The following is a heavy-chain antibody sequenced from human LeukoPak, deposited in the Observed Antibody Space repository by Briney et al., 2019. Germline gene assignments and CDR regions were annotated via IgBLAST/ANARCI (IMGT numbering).Heavy chain of an antibody. CDR3: ARDPRISSGWYFDY. Sequence: HSQTLSLTCAISGDSVSSKSASWNWIRQSPSRGLEWLGKTYYRSNWGNEYAVSVESRIIINPDTSKNQFSLQLSSVTPEDTAVYYCARDPRISSGWYFDYWGQGTLVTVSS. J-gene: IGHJ4*02. CDR2: TYYRSNWGN. CDR1: GDSVSSKSAS. D-gene: IGHD6-25*01. V-gene: IGHV6-1*01.